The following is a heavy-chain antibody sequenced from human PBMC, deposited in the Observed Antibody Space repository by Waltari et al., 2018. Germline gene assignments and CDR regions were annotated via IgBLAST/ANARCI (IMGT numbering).Heavy chain of an antibody. D-gene: IGHD6-19*01. J-gene: IGHJ4*02. CDR2: IKEDGSKI. V-gene: IGHV3-7*01. CDR3: ARDAPLYTTGWGYDY. Sequence: EVQLVESGGDLVQHWRSLSRHCYAFGLTLSKTRPRWVRQAPGKGPGWVADIKEDGSKIYYEGAVRGRFTISRENAKNSLYLQMNSLRVEDTAVYYCARDAPLYTTGWGYDYWGQGILVTVSS. CDR1: GLTLSKTR.